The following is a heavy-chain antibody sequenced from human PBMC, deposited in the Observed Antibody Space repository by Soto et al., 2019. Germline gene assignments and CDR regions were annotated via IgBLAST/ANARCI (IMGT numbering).Heavy chain of an antibody. Sequence: QVQLVQSGAEVKKPGSSVKFSCKASGGTFSSYAISWVRQAPGQGLEWMGGIIPIVGTANYAQQFQGRVTITADESTSTAYMELSSLRSEDTAVYYCAREQATGTPGPPLKYWGQGTLVTVSS. CDR1: GGTFSSYA. CDR2: IIPIVGTA. V-gene: IGHV1-69*01. D-gene: IGHD1-1*01. J-gene: IGHJ4*02. CDR3: AREQATGTPGPPLKY.